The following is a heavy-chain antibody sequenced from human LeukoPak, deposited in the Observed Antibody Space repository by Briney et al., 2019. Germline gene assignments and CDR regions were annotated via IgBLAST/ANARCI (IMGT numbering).Heavy chain of an antibody. CDR3: ARTLYLEGAVNYFDL. Sequence: SVKVSCKPSGGTFPSFGITWVRQAPGQGLEWMGSLIPILGVTNYAQKSRGRVTIVADTSPSTAYMDLSSLRPEDTAVYYCARTLYLEGAVNYFDLWGQGTLVTVSS. CDR2: LIPILGVT. CDR1: GGTFPSFG. D-gene: IGHD1-26*01. J-gene: IGHJ4*02. V-gene: IGHV1-69*04.